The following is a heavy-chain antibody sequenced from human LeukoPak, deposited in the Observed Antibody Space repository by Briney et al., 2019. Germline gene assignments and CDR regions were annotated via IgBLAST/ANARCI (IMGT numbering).Heavy chain of an antibody. J-gene: IGHJ6*03. CDR2: ISAYNGNT. D-gene: IGHD6-19*01. Sequence: ASVKASCKASGYTFTSYGISWVRQAPGQGLEWMGWISAYNGNTNYAQKFQGRVTITADKSTSTAYMELSSLRSEDTAVYYCARGFRQWTNYYYYYYMDVWGKGTTVTVSS. CDR3: ARGFRQWTNYYYYYYMDV. CDR1: GYTFTSYG. V-gene: IGHV1-18*01.